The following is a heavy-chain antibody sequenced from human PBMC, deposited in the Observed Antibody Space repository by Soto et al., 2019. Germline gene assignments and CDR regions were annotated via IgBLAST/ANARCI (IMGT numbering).Heavy chain of an antibody. Sequence: QVQLVESGGGVVQPGRSLRLSCAASGFTFSSCGMHWVRQAPGKGLEWVAVIWFDGSNKYYADSVKGRFTIPRDNSKNTLYLQMNTLRADDTAVYYCARGFPRRLIAAPFDYWGQGTLVTVSS. D-gene: IGHD6-6*01. J-gene: IGHJ4*02. CDR2: IWFDGSNK. V-gene: IGHV3-33*01. CDR1: GFTFSSCG. CDR3: ARGFPRRLIAAPFDY.